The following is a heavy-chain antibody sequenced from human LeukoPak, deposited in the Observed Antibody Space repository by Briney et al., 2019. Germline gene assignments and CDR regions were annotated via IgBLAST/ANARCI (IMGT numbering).Heavy chain of an antibody. CDR3: ARLVAGPFNWFDP. J-gene: IGHJ5*02. V-gene: IGHV4-39*01. CDR1: GGSIRSTSYY. CDR2: IYYSGST. Sequence: PSETLSLTCTVSGGSIRSTSYYWGWIRQPPGKGLEWIGSIYYSGSTYHNPSLKSRVTMSVDTSKNQLSLKVSSVTAADTSVYYCARLVAGPFNWFDPWGQGTLVTVSS. D-gene: IGHD6-19*01.